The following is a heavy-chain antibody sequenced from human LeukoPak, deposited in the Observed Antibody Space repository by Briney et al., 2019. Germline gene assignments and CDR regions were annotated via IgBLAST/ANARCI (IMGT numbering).Heavy chain of an antibody. V-gene: IGHV3-74*01. J-gene: IGHJ4*02. CDR3: ATAGVRSGSFASFDN. CDR1: GFTFNTSW. CDR2: INADETST. Sequence: GGSLRLSCAASGFTFNTSWMHWVRQASGKGLIWVSRINADETSTTYADSVKGRFAISRDNAKNTLYLQMNSLRAEDTAMYYCATAGVRSGSFASFDNWGQGTLVTVSS. D-gene: IGHD1-26*01.